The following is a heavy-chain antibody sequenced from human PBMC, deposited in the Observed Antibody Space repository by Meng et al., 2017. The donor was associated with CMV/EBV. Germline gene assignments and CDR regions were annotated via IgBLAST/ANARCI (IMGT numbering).Heavy chain of an antibody. CDR1: GGSASSGSYY. D-gene: IGHD3-3*01. V-gene: IGHV4-61*01. CDR3: ASSGGYDFWSGYSYGMDV. J-gene: IGHJ6*02. CDR2: IYYSGST. Sequence: SETLSLTCTVSGGSASSGSYYWSWIRQPPGRGLEWIGYIYYSGSTNYNPSLKSRVTISVDTSKNQFSLKLSSVTAADTAVYYCASSGGYDFWSGYSYGMDVWGQGTTVTVSS.